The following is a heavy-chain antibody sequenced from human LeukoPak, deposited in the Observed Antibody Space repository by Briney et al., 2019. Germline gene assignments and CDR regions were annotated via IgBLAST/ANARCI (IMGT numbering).Heavy chain of an antibody. CDR2: ISTSSSYI. V-gene: IGHV3-21*01. J-gene: IGHJ6*03. Sequence: PGGSLRLSCTASGFTFSSYSMNWVRQAPGKGLEWVSSISTSSSYIYYADSVKGRFTISRDNARNSLYLQMNTLRAEDTAVYSCARYSEVYYYVDVWGTGTTVTVSS. CDR3: ARYSEVYYYVDV. CDR1: GFTFSSYS. D-gene: IGHD2-15*01.